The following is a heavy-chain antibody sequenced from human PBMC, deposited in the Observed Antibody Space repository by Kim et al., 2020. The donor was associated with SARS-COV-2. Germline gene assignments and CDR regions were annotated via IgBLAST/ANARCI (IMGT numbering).Heavy chain of an antibody. CDR1: GGSISSSSYY. D-gene: IGHD2-2*01. CDR3: ARDIRGALRGIVVVPAATFDP. V-gene: IGHV4-39*02. CDR2: IYYSGST. Sequence: SETLSLTCTVSGGSISSSSYYWGWIRQPPGKGLEWFGSIYYSGSTYYNPSLKSRVTISVDTSKNQFSLKLSSVTAADTAVYYCARDIRGALRGIVVVPAATFDPWGQGTLVTVSS. J-gene: IGHJ5*02.